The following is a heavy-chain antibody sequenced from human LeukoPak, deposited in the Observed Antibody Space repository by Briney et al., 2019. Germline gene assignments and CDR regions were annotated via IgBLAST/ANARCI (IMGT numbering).Heavy chain of an antibody. J-gene: IGHJ6*02. CDR3: ARVSLRIDYYYYYGMDV. CDR1: GYTYTSYS. Sequence: GASVKLSCKASGYTYTSYSISWVRQAPGQGLEWMGWISAYNGNTNYAQKLQGRVTMTTDTSTSTAYMELRSLRSDDTAVYYCARVSLRIDYYYYYGMDVWGQGTTVTVSS. V-gene: IGHV1-18*01. CDR2: ISAYNGNT. D-gene: IGHD3-10*01.